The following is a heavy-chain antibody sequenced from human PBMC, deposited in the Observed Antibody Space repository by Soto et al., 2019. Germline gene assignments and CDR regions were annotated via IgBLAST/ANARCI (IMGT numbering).Heavy chain of an antibody. V-gene: IGHV4-59*01. CDR3: ARTRVPNYDFWSGPPTSYYYYMDV. Sequence: SETLSLTCTVSGGSISSYYWSWIRQPPGKGLEWIGYIYYSGSTNYNPSLKSRVTISVDTSKNQFSLKLSSVTAADTAVYYCARTRVPNYDFWSGPPTSYYYYMDVWGKGTTVTVSS. CDR2: IYYSGST. D-gene: IGHD3-3*01. CDR1: GGSISSYY. J-gene: IGHJ6*03.